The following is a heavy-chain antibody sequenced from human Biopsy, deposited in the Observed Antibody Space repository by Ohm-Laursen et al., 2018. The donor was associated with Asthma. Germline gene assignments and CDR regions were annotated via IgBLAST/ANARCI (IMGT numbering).Heavy chain of an antibody. J-gene: IGHJ4*02. D-gene: IGHD2-2*01. CDR3: ARKAGSCISRTCYSLDF. CDR2: INSVFGTT. V-gene: IGHV1-69*01. Sequence: SSVKVSCKSLGGTFNTYVIGWMRQAPGQGLEWMGGINSVFGTTTYPQKFQDRVTITADDSASTVYMELSSLRSEDTAVYYCARKAGSCISRTCYSLDFWGQGTLVTVSS. CDR1: GGTFNTYV.